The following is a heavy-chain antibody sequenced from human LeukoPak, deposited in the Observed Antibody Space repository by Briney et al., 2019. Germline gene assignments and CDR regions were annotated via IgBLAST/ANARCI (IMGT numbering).Heavy chain of an antibody. CDR2: IYYSGST. Sequence: PSETLSLTCTVSGGSISSYYWSWIRQPPGKGLEWIGYIYYSGSTNYNPSLKSRVTISVDTSKNQFSLKLSSVTAADTAVYYCARGTYSTWELLRGNNWFDPWGQGTLVTVSS. D-gene: IGHD1-26*01. J-gene: IGHJ5*02. CDR1: GGSISSYY. CDR3: ARGTYSTWELLRGNNWFDP. V-gene: IGHV4-59*01.